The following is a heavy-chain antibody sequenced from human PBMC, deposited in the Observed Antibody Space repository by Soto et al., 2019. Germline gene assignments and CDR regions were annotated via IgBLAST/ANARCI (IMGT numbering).Heavy chain of an antibody. Sequence: QVQLVESGGSVVQPGRSLRLSCAASGFTFSSYGMSWVRQAPGKGLECVAVISHDGGSQYYGDSVKGRFTISRDNSKNTLYLLMNSLRADDTAVYYCAKGGNSSSWYVDYWGQGALVTVSS. CDR3: AKGGNSSSWYVDY. V-gene: IGHV3-30*18. CDR2: ISHDGGSQ. J-gene: IGHJ4*02. CDR1: GFTFSSYG. D-gene: IGHD6-13*01.